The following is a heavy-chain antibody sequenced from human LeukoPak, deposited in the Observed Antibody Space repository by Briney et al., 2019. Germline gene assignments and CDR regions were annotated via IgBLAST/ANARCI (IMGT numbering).Heavy chain of an antibody. Sequence: GGSLRLSCAATGFIFSSYWMACVRQAPGKGLEWVANIKEDGSDKNYVDSVKGRFTIFRDNAKNSLYLQMNSLRAEDTAVYYCARDAGYGYDRFDYWGQGTQVTVSS. V-gene: IGHV3-7*01. CDR1: GFIFSSYW. J-gene: IGHJ4*02. CDR3: ARDAGYGYDRFDY. D-gene: IGHD5-18*01. CDR2: IKEDGSDK.